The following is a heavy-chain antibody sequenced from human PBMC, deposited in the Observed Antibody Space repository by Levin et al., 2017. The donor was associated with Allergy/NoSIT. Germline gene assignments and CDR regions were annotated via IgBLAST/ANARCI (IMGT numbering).Heavy chain of an antibody. CDR3: ARGAMVVAAARPSYYYYMDV. CDR2: ISYDGNNK. CDR1: GFTFSNYA. J-gene: IGHJ6*03. D-gene: IGHD2-15*01. V-gene: IGHV3-30-3*01. Sequence: QAGGSLRLSCAASGFTFSNYAMHWVRQAPGKGLEWVAFISYDGNNKYYADSVKGRFTISRDNSKNTLSLQMNSLRAEDTSVYYCARGAMVVAAARPSYYYYMDVWGKGTTVTVSS.